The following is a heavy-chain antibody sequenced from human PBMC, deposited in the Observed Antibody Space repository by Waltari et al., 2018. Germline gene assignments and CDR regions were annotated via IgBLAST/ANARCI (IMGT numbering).Heavy chain of an antibody. CDR2: IYTSGST. CDR1: GGSISSGSYY. D-gene: IGHD4-17*01. Sequence: QVQLQESGPGLVKPSQTLSLTCTVSGGSISSGSYYWSWIRQPAGKGLEWIGRIYTSGSTNYNPALKSRVTISVDTSKNQFSLKLSSVTAADTAVYYCARERAYGDYVGDFDYWGQGTLVTVSS. V-gene: IGHV4-61*02. CDR3: ARERAYGDYVGDFDY. J-gene: IGHJ4*02.